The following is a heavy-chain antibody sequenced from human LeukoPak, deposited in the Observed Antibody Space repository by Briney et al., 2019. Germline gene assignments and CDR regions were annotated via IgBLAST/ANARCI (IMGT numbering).Heavy chain of an antibody. CDR2: INHSGST. Sequence: SETLSLTCAVYGGSFSGYYWNWIRQPPGKGLEWIGEINHSGSTNYNPSLKSRVTISVDTSKNQFSLKLSSVTAADTAVYYCARDAEYCSSSSCYLGFDYWGQGTLVTVSS. V-gene: IGHV4-34*01. J-gene: IGHJ4*02. CDR1: GGSFSGYY. CDR3: ARDAEYCSSSSCYLGFDY. D-gene: IGHD2-2*01.